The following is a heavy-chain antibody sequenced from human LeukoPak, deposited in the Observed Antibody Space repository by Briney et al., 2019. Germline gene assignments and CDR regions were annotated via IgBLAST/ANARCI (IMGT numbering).Heavy chain of an antibody. J-gene: IGHJ5*02. CDR3: AKDAIRELIAVAGIGFDP. V-gene: IGHV3-23*01. Sequence: GGSLRLSCAASGFTFSSYAMSWVRQAPGKGLEWVSAISGSGGSTYYADSVKGRFTISRDNSKNTLYLQMNSLRAEDTAVYYCAKDAIRELIAVAGIGFDPWGQGTLVTVSS. CDR2: ISGSGGST. D-gene: IGHD6-19*01. CDR1: GFTFSSYA.